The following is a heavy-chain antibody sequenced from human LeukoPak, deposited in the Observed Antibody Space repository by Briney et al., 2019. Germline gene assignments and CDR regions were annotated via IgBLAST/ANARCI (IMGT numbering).Heavy chain of an antibody. Sequence: ASVRVSCKASGYTFTGHYMHWVRQAPGQGLEWMGWISAYNGNTNYAQKLQGRVTMTTDTSTSTAYMELRSLRSDDTAVYYCARVGSSGWYFDFDYWGQGTLVTVSS. CDR1: GYTFTGHY. D-gene: IGHD6-19*01. CDR3: ARVGSSGWYFDFDY. V-gene: IGHV1-18*04. J-gene: IGHJ4*02. CDR2: ISAYNGNT.